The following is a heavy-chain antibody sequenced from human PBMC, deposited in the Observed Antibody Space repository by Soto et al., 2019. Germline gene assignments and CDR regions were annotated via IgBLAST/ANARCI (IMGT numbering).Heavy chain of an antibody. J-gene: IGHJ4*02. CDR2: IYYSGST. CDR1: GGSISSYY. CDR3: ARRYGASFDY. V-gene: IGHV4-59*01. D-gene: IGHD4-17*01. Sequence: AETLSLTFTGSGGSISSYYCSWIRQPPGKGLEWIGYIYYSGSTNYNPSLKSRVTISVDTSKNQFSLKLSSVTAADTAVYYCARRYGASFDYWGQGTLVTVSS.